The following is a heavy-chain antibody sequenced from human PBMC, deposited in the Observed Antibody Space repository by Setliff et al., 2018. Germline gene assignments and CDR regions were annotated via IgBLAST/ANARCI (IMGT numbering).Heavy chain of an antibody. CDR2: TIPMFGTT. D-gene: IGHD6-6*01. J-gene: IGHJ6*03. CDR3: VREGVDRRSSTDYRYYMDA. V-gene: IGHV1-69*05. Sequence: SVKVSCKASGATFSSHGISWVRQAPGQGLEWMGGTIPMFGTTEYAQKFQGRLTIITDESTNTAFMQLSSLRSDDTAVYYCVREGVDRRSSTDYRYYMDAWGKGTTVTVSS. CDR1: GATFSSHG.